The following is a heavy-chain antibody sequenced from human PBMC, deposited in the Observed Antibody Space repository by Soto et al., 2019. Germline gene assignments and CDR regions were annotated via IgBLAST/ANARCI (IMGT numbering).Heavy chain of an antibody. CDR1: GDSVSSNSAA. V-gene: IGHV6-1*01. Sequence: PSQTLSLTCAISGDSVSSNSAAWNWIRQSPSRGLEWLGRTYYRSKWYNDYAVSVKSRITINPHTSKNQFSLQLTPVTPEDTAVYYCASGGYCSGGSCYSSYYYGMDLRGPGATLTVSS. CDR3: ASGGYCSGGSCYSSYYYGMDL. J-gene: IGHJ6*02. CDR2: TYYRSKWYN. D-gene: IGHD2-15*01.